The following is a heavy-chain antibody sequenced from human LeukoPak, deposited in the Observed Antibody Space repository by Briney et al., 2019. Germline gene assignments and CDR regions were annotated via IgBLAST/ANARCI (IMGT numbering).Heavy chain of an antibody. CDR1: GFAFSRND. Sequence: GGSLRLSCAASGFAFSRNDMSWVRQAPGKGLEWVSSIGGSGTRTYYADSVKGRFTISRDTSMNTLYLQMNSLRAEDAAVYYCAKYRGFGDSYDSWGQGTLVTVSS. J-gene: IGHJ4*02. CDR3: AKYRGFGDSYDS. D-gene: IGHD3-10*01. V-gene: IGHV3-23*01. CDR2: IGGSGTRT.